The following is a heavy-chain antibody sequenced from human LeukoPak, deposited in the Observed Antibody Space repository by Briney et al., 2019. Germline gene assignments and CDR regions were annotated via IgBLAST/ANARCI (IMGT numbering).Heavy chain of an antibody. J-gene: IGHJ4*02. V-gene: IGHV1-46*01. CDR1: GYTFTRYY. CDR2: INPSGGST. D-gene: IGHD2-2*01. CDR3: ARMWCTSTSCYYFDY. Sequence: ASVKVSCKASGYTFTRYYMHWVRQAPGQGLEWMGIINPSGGSTSYAQKFQGRVTMTRDMSTSTVYMELSSLRSEDTAVYYCARMWCTSTSCYYFDYWGQGTLVTVSS.